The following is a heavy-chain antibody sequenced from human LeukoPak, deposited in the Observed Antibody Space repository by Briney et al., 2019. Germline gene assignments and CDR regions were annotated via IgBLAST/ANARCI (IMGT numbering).Heavy chain of an antibody. CDR3: AKDQGTYCSGGRCYSGYFES. CDR2: IWSDESNM. D-gene: IGHD2-15*01. CDR1: GFTFSSHG. V-gene: IGHV3-33*06. J-gene: IGHJ4*02. Sequence: PGGSLRLSCIASGFTFSSHGMHWVRQAPGKGLEWVALIWSDESNMYYADSVKGRFTISRDNSKNTVYLHMNSLRADDTAVYYCAKDQGTYCSGGRCYSGYFESWGQGSLVTVSS.